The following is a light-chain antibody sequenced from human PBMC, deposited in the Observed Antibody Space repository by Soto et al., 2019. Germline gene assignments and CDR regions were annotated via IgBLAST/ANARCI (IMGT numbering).Light chain of an antibody. CDR2: GAP. CDR1: QSVSSSY. J-gene: IGKJ1*01. CDR3: QQYNNWPRT. V-gene: IGKV3-15*01. Sequence: EIVLTQSPGTLSLSPGERATLSCRASQSVSSSYLAWYQQKPGQAPRLLIYGAPTRAIDMPGRFSGRGSGTEFTLTISSLQSEDFAVYYCQQYNNWPRTFGQGTKVDIK.